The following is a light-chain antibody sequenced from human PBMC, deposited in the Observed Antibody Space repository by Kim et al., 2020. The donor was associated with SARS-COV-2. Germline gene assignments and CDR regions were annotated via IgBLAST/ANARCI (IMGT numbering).Light chain of an antibody. CDR1: SDSDSTRHY. CDR3: MLYLGNGISE. CDR2: SAG. Sequence: GETATLTCGLRSDSDSTRHYPSWPQQTPGQVPRTLNHSAGTRSSAVPDRFSGAILGNKAALTITGAQADDESDYYCMLYLGNGISEFGGGTQLTVL. J-gene: IGLJ3*02. V-gene: IGLV8-61*01.